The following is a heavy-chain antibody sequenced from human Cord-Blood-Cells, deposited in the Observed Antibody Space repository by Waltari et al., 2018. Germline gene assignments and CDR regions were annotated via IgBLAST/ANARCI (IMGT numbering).Heavy chain of an antibody. J-gene: IGHJ6*02. CDR1: GYTFTAYY. V-gene: IGHV1-2*04. CDR3: ARDSSSSGVYYYYGMDV. D-gene: IGHD6-6*01. Sequence: QVQLVQSGAEVKKPGASVKVSCKASGYTFTAYYMHWVRQATGQGLEWMGWINPNSGGTNYAQKFQGWVTMTRDTSISTAYMELSRLRSDDTAVYYCARDSSSSGVYYYYGMDVWGQGTTVTVSS. CDR2: INPNSGGT.